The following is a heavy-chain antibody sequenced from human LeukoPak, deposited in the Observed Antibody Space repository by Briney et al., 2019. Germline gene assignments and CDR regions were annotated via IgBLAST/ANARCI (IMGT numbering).Heavy chain of an antibody. CDR1: GYTFTSYY. D-gene: IGHD6-19*01. V-gene: IGHV1-8*02. J-gene: IGHJ4*02. CDR3: ARGLANGWYKLVNY. CDR2: MNPNSGNT. Sequence: GASVKVSCKASGYTFTSYYMHWVRQAPGQGLEWMGWMNPNSGNTGYAQKFQGRVTMTRNTSISTAYMELSSLRSEDTAVYYCARGLANGWYKLVNYWGQGTLVTVSS.